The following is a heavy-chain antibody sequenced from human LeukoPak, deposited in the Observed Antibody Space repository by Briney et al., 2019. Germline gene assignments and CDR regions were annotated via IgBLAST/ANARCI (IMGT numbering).Heavy chain of an antibody. D-gene: IGHD2-2*01. CDR3: ATDLVAPAARKEGDY. J-gene: IGHJ4*02. V-gene: IGHV1-18*01. Sequence: GASVKVSCKASGYTFTSYGISWVRQAPGQGLEWMGWISAYNGNTNYAQKLQGRVTMTTDTSTSTAYMELRSLRSEDTAVYYCATDLVAPAARKEGDYWGQGTLVTVSS. CDR1: GYTFTSYG. CDR2: ISAYNGNT.